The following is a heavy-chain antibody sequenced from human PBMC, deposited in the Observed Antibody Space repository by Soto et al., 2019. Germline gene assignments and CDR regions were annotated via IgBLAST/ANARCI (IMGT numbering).Heavy chain of an antibody. Sequence: SETLSLTCTVSGGSISSGGYYWSWIRQHPGKGLEWIGYIYYSGSTYYNPSLKSRVTISVDTSKNQFSLKLSSVTAADTAVYYCARGIYCSGGSCPLLSWGQGTLVTVSS. CDR1: GGSISSGGYY. D-gene: IGHD2-15*01. J-gene: IGHJ4*02. CDR3: ARGIYCSGGSCPLLS. V-gene: IGHV4-31*03. CDR2: IYYSGST.